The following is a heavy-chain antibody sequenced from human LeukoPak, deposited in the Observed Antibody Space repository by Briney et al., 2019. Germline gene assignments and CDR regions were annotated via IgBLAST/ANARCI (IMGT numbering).Heavy chain of an antibody. Sequence: GGSLRLSCAASGFTFSSYGMHWVRQAPGKGLEWVANIKQDGSEKYYVDSVKGRFTISRDNAKNSLYLQMNSLRAEDTAVYYCARVTSQTPAAGDYWGQGTLVTVSS. CDR2: IKQDGSEK. CDR1: GFTFSSYG. CDR3: ARVTSQTPAAGDY. J-gene: IGHJ4*02. V-gene: IGHV3-7*01. D-gene: IGHD6-13*01.